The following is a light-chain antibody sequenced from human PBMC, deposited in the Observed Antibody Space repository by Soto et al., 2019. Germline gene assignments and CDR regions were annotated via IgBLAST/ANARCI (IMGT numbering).Light chain of an antibody. CDR3: QHYNSYSEA. CDR1: QTISSW. J-gene: IGKJ1*01. CDR2: TAS. Sequence: DIQMTKSPSTLSGSVGDRVTITCRASQTISSWLAWYQQRPGKAPKLLIYTASTLKSGVPSRFSGSGSGTEFTLTISSLQPDDFATYYCQHYNSYSEAFGQGTKVDIK. V-gene: IGKV1-5*03.